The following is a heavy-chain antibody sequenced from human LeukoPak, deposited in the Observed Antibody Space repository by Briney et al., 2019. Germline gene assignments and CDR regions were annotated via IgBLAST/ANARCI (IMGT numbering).Heavy chain of an antibody. CDR3: ARDMKLNLVWFAPPQPPAN. J-gene: IGHJ4*02. CDR2: ISGSGGST. D-gene: IGHD3-10*01. CDR1: GFTFSSYA. Sequence: PGGSLRLSCAASGFTFSSYAMSWVRQAPGKGLEWVSAISGSGGSTYYADSVKGRFTISRDNSKNTLYLQMNSLRAEDTAVYYCARDMKLNLVWFAPPQPPANWGQGTLVTVSS. V-gene: IGHV3-23*01.